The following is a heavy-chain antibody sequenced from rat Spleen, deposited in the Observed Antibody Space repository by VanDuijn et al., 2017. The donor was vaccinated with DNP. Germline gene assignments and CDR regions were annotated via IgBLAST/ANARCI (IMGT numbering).Heavy chain of an antibody. CDR1: GYSITSHY. J-gene: IGHJ2*01. CDR3: ARWTRYFDY. CDR2: ISYSGST. Sequence: EVQLQGSGSGLVKPSQSLSLTCSVTGYSITSHYWGWIRKFPGNKMEYIGHISYSGSTNYNPSLKSRVSITRDTSKNHFFLHLNSVTTEDTATYYCARWTRYFDYWGQGVMVTVSS. V-gene: IGHV3-1*01. D-gene: IGHD1-7*01.